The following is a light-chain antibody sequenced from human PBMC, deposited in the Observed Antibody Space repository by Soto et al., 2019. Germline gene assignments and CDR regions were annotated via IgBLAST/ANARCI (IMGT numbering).Light chain of an antibody. CDR3: QQYASSPLT. Sequence: EIVLTQSPGTLSLSPGERATLSCRASQTVGRNYLAWYQQKPGQTPRLLIHGASYRATGIPDRISGSGSGTDFTLIISRLEPEDFAVYYCQQYASSPLTFGVGTKVDIK. CDR2: GAS. CDR1: QTVGRNY. V-gene: IGKV3-20*01. J-gene: IGKJ4*01.